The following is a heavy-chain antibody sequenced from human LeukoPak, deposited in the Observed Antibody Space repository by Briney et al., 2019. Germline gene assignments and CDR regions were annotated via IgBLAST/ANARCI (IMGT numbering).Heavy chain of an antibody. CDR2: ISSSSSYI. Sequence: GGSLRLSCAASGFTFSSYSMNWVRQAPGKGLEWVSSISSSSSYIYYADSVKSRFTISRDNARNSLYLEMNSLRADDTAMYFCARSVVPAGAWFDPWGQGTLVIVS. CDR1: GFTFSSYS. J-gene: IGHJ5*02. CDR3: ARSVVPAGAWFDP. V-gene: IGHV3-21*01. D-gene: IGHD2-2*01.